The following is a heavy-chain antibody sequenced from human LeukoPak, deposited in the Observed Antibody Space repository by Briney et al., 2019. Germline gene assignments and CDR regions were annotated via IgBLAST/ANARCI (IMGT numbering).Heavy chain of an antibody. Sequence: GGSLRLSCAASKFIFSNYGMHWVRQAPGKGLEWVSYISSSGSTIYYADSVKGRFTISRDNAKNSLYLQMNSLRAEDTAVYYCARVRHIVVVTAILDYWGQGTLVTVSS. J-gene: IGHJ4*02. V-gene: IGHV3-48*04. CDR1: KFIFSNYG. D-gene: IGHD2-21*02. CDR3: ARVRHIVVVTAILDY. CDR2: ISSSGSTI.